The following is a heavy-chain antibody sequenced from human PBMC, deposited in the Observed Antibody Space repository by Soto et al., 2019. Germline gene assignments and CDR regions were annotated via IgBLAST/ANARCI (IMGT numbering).Heavy chain of an antibody. CDR1: GGPISNSNW. CDR2: IHHNGST. J-gene: IGHJ4*02. Sequence: QVQLQESGPGLVKPSGTLSLTCAVSGGPISNSNWWTWVRQPPGKGLEWIGQIHHNGSTNYNPSLKSRVTISVDKSKNQFSLKVNSVTAADTPVYYCVKFGFWGQGTLVTVSS. D-gene: IGHD3-16*01. CDR3: VKFGF. V-gene: IGHV4-4*02.